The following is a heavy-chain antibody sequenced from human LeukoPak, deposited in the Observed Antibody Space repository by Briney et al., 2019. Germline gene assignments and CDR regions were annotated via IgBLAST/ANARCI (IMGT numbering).Heavy chain of an antibody. V-gene: IGHV4-34*01. CDR3: ARHDFWSGAFDY. J-gene: IGHJ4*02. Sequence: PSETLSLTCAVYGGSFSGYYWSWIRQPPGKGLERIGEINHSGSTNYNPSLKSRVTISVDTSKNQFSLKLSSVTAADTAVYYCARHDFWSGAFDYWGQGTLVTVSS. CDR1: GGSFSGYY. CDR2: INHSGST. D-gene: IGHD3-3*01.